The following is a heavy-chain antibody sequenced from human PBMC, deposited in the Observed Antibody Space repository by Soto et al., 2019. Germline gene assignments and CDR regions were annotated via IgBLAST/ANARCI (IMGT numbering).Heavy chain of an antibody. CDR2: IFVTGAT. CDR1: GEAVGSGQSY. CDR3: ARGRADSAGSSFGRRMDV. Sequence: QVQLQESGPGLVKPSETLSLICFVSGEAVGSGQSYWNWIRQAPGKGLEWMGNIFVTGATKYSAYLKGRVTMSVDTSKSQISLNLTSVTAADSATYFCARGRADSAGSSFGRRMDVWGQGTTVTVAS. D-gene: IGHD3-10*01. V-gene: IGHV4-61*01. J-gene: IGHJ6*02.